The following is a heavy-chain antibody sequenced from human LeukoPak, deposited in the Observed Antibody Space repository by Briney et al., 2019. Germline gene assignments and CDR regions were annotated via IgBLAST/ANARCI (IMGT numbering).Heavy chain of an antibody. CDR3: ARRDYYYGSRNAFDI. V-gene: IGHV4-39*07. CDR1: GGSISSSSYY. J-gene: IGHJ3*02. D-gene: IGHD3-10*01. Sequence: SETLSLTCTVSGGSISSSSYYWGWIRQPPGKGLEWIGSIYYSGSTYYNPSLKSRVTISVDTSKNQFSLKLSSVTAADTAVYYCARRDYYYGSRNAFDIWGQGTMVTVSS. CDR2: IYYSGST.